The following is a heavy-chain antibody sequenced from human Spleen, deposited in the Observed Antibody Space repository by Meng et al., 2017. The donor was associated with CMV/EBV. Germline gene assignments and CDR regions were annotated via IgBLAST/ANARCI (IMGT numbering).Heavy chain of an antibody. CDR1: GFTFRSYA. CDR3: GKDHMPTITGGGGYYYYGMDV. D-gene: IGHD5-24*01. CDR2: IYSGGSST. J-gene: IGHJ6*02. Sequence: GESLKISCAASGFTFRSYAMNWVRQAPGKGLEWVSVIYSGGSSTYYADSLKGRFTISRDNSKNTLYLQMKSLRAEDTAIYYCGKDHMPTITGGGGYYYYGMDVWGQGTTVTVSS. V-gene: IGHV3-23*03.